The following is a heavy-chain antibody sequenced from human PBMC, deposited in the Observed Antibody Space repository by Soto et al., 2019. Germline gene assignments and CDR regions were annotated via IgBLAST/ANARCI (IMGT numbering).Heavy chain of an antibody. J-gene: IGHJ6*02. D-gene: IGHD3-10*01. CDR3: ARQWDYYYGSGSYYKNYYYYYGMDV. V-gene: IGHV4-39*01. CDR1: GGSISSSSYY. Sequence: PSETLSLTCTVSGGSISSSSYYWGWIRQPPGKGLEWIGSIYYSGSTYYNPSLKSRVTISVDTSKNQFSLKLSSVTAADTAVYYCARQWDYYYGSGSYYKNYYYYYGMDVWGQGTTVTVSS. CDR2: IYYSGST.